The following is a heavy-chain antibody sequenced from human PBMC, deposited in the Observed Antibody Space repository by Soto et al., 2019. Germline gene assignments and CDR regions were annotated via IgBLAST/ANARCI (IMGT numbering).Heavy chain of an antibody. V-gene: IGHV3-23*01. Sequence: GGSLRLSCAASGFTFSSYAMSWVRQAPGKGLEWVSAISGSGGSTYYADSVKGRFTISRDNSKNTLYLQMNSLRAEDTAVYYSAKMPAGGVTIFGVVIYNGMDVWGQGTTVTGSS. CDR3: AKMPAGGVTIFGVVIYNGMDV. D-gene: IGHD3-3*01. CDR2: ISGSGGST. CDR1: GFTFSSYA. J-gene: IGHJ6*02.